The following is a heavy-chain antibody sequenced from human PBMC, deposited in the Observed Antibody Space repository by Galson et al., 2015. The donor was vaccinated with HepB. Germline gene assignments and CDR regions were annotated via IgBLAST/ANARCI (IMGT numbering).Heavy chain of an antibody. D-gene: IGHD1-26*01. CDR2: ISYDGSNK. CDR3: AKVSVGAGFDP. J-gene: IGHJ5*02. CDR1: GFTFSSYG. Sequence: SLRLSCAASGFTFSSYGMHWVRQAPGKGLEWVAVISYDGSNKYYADSVKGRFTISRDNSKNTLYLQMNSLRAEDTAVYYCAKVSVGAGFDPWGQGTLVTVSS. V-gene: IGHV3-30*18.